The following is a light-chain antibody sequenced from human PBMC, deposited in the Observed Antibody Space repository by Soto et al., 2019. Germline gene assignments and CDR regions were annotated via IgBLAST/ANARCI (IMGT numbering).Light chain of an antibody. Sequence: DIQMTQSPSSLSASVGDRVTITCQASQNINNYLNWYQQKPGRAPKLLIYDASNLEAGVPSRFRGSGSWTDFTFTISRLQPEDIATNYCQQYENLPTFGQGTRLEIK. J-gene: IGKJ5*01. V-gene: IGKV1-33*01. CDR3: QQYENLPT. CDR2: DAS. CDR1: QNINNY.